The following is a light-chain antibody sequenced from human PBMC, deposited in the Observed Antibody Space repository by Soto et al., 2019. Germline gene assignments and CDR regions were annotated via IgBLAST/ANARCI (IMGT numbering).Light chain of an antibody. V-gene: IGKV3-11*01. CDR3: QQRNNWPLT. J-gene: IGKJ4*01. CDR1: ESVSND. CDR2: DAS. Sequence: EIVLTRSPGTLSLSPGERTTLSFRASESVSNDLAWYQQKPGQSPRLLIYDASNRAAGIPARFSGSGSGTDFTLTISGLEPEDFAVYYCQQRNNWPLTFGGGTKVDIK.